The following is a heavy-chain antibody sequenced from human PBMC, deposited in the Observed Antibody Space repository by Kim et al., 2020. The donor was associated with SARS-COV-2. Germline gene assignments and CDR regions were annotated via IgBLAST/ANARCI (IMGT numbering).Heavy chain of an antibody. J-gene: IGHJ2*01. CDR3: AIGKEGWVLLLWLDL. Sequence: GGSLRLSCADSGFTISRHRRHWVRQGPGKGLVWVSSINTDGTITTYADSVKGRFTMSRDNAKNSVYLEMNSLRVEDTAVYYCAIGKEGWVLLLWLDLW. CDR1: GFTISRHR. CDR2: INTDGTIT. D-gene: IGHD6-19*01. V-gene: IGHV3-74*01.